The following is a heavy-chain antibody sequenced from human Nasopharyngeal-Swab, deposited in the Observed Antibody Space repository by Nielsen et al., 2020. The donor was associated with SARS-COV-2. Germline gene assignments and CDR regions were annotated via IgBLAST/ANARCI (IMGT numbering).Heavy chain of an antibody. CDR1: GGSISSSSYY. Sequence: SETLSLTCTVSGGSISSSSYYWGWIRQPPGKGLEWIGSIYYSGSTYYHPSRKSRVTISVDTSNNQYSLKLISVTAADTAVYYCARGARVQLVRTGWFDPWGQGTLVTVSS. V-gene: IGHV4-39*01. CDR3: ARGARVQLVRTGWFDP. CDR2: IYYSGST. J-gene: IGHJ5*02. D-gene: IGHD6-6*01.